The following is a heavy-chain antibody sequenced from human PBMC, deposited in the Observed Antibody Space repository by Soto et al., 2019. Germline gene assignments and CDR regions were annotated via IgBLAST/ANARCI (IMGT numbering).Heavy chain of an antibody. V-gene: IGHV3-33*01. D-gene: IGHD7-27*01. J-gene: IGHJ4*02. CDR2: IWYDGSNE. CDR3: ARVYANWEWELPGF. Sequence: QVQLVESGGGVVQPGRSLRLSCVASGFNLRSYGMHWFRQAPGKGPEWVAVIWYDGSNEKYADSVKGRFTISRDDSRNTLYLQMNSLRDEDTAVYYGARVYANWEWELPGFWGQGTRVTVSS. CDR1: GFNLRSYG.